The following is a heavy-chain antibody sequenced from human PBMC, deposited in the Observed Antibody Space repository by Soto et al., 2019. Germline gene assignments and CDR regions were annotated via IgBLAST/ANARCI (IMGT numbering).Heavy chain of an antibody. V-gene: IGHV4-39*07. J-gene: IGHJ4*02. CDR1: GGSISSSSYY. Sequence: SETLSLTCTVSGGSISSSSYYWGWIRQPPGKGLEWIGSIYYSGSTYYNPSLKSRVTISVDTSKNQFSLKLSSVTAADTAVYYCARDGSDRGWWDSFDYWGQGTMVTVSS. CDR3: ARDGSDRGWWDSFDY. D-gene: IGHD1-26*01. CDR2: IYYSGST.